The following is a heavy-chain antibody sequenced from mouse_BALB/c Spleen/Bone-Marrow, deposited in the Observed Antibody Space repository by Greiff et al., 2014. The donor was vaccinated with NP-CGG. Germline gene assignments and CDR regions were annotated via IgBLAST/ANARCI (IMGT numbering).Heavy chain of an antibody. CDR1: GFSLTGYG. CDR2: IWGDGST. J-gene: IGHJ4*01. V-gene: IGHV2-6-7*01. CDR3: ARDSFLITRALDV. D-gene: IGHD2-4*01. Sequence: VQLQQSGPGLVAPSQSLSITCTVSGFSLTGYGVSWVRQPPGKGLEWLGMIWGDGSTDYNSALKSRLNISKDNSKSQVFLKMNSLQTDDTARYYCARDSFLITRALDVWGQGTSVTVSS.